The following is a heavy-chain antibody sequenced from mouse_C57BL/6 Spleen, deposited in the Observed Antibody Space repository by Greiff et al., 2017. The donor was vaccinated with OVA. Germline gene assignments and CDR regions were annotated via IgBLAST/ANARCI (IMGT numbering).Heavy chain of an antibody. Sequence: EVQLQQSGAELVKPGASVKLSCTASGFNINDYYMHWVKQRPEQGLEWIGRIDPEDGATNYAPKFQGKATITADTSSNTAYLQLSSLTSEDTAVYYCARREYGAWFAYWGQGTMVTVS. CDR3: ARREYGAWFAY. V-gene: IGHV14-2*01. CDR2: IDPEDGAT. J-gene: IGHJ3*01. CDR1: GFNINDYY. D-gene: IGHD5-1*01.